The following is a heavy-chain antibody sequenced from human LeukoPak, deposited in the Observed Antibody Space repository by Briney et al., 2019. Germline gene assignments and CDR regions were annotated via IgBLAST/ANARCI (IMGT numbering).Heavy chain of an antibody. J-gene: IGHJ3*02. CDR3: AREPTLRGSYYRSYAFDI. CDR2: IYYSGST. CDR1: GGSISSYY. Sequence: PSETLSLTCTVSGGSISSYYWSWIRQPPGKGLEWIGYIYYSGSTNYNPSLKSRVTISVDTSKNQFSLKLSSVTAADTAVYYCAREPTLRGSYYRSYAFDIWGQGTMVTVSS. D-gene: IGHD1-26*01. V-gene: IGHV4-59*12.